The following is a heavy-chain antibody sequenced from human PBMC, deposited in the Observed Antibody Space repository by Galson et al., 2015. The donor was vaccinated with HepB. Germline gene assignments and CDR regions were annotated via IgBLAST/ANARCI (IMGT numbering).Heavy chain of an antibody. J-gene: IGHJ4*01. V-gene: IGHV1-8*01. Sequence: SVKVSCKASGYAFTIYDINWVRQATGQGLEWMGWMNPNSGNTGHAQRFQGRITMTRNTSINTAYMELRSLGSEDTAVYYCARTKTRSPFDSWGQGTLVTVSS. CDR1: GYAFTIYD. CDR3: ARTKTRSPFDS. D-gene: IGHD1-14*01. CDR2: MNPNSGNT.